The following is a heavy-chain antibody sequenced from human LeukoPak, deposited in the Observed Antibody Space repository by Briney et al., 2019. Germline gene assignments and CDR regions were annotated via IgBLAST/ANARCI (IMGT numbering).Heavy chain of an antibody. J-gene: IGHJ4*02. D-gene: IGHD3-22*01. CDR3: AKERYYDSKFYFDY. Sequence: GGSLRLSCAASGFTVSSSYMYWVRQAPGKGLEWVSFFYRGDSTYYAESVRGRFTISRDNSKNTLYLLMNSLIPEDTAVYYCAKERYYDSKFYFDYWGQGTLVAVSS. V-gene: IGHV3-53*01. CDR1: GFTVSSSY. CDR2: FYRGDST.